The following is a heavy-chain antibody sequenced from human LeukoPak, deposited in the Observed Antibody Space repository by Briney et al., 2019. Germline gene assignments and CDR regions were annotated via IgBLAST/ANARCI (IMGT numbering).Heavy chain of an antibody. D-gene: IGHD6-13*01. J-gene: IGHJ4*02. Sequence: GGSLRLSCAASGFTFSGYAMNWVRQAPGKGLEWVSTIIGSGGSAYYADSVKGRFTISRDNSKNTLYLQMNSLRAEDTAVYYCAKEASSTWYYFDYWGQGTLVTVSS. V-gene: IGHV3-23*01. CDR1: GFTFSGYA. CDR2: IIGSGGSA. CDR3: AKEASSTWYYFDY.